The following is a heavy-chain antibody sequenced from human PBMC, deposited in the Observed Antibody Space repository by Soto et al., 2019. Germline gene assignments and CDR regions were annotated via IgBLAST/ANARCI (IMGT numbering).Heavy chain of an antibody. J-gene: IGHJ4*02. D-gene: IGHD3-16*02. CDR2: INPIFGTT. CDR1: GGTFSTHA. CDR3: ARSYSFGGVISPTFDY. V-gene: IGHV1-69*06. Sequence: QEQLVQSGAEVKKPGSSVKVSCKASGGTFSTHAITWVRQAPGQGLEWMGGINPIFGTTNYAQKFQGRLTITADKSTTTAYRELSSLRSDDTAVYYCARSYSFGGVISPTFDYWGQGTLVTVSS.